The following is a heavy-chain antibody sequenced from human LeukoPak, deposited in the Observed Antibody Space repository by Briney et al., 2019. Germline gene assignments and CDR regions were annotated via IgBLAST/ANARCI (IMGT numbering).Heavy chain of an antibody. CDR1: GFTVSSNY. CDR2: IYSGGST. J-gene: IGHJ4*02. D-gene: IGHD3-22*01. V-gene: IGHV3-66*01. Sequence: GGSLRLSCAASGFTVSSNYMSWVRQAPGKGLEWVSVIYSGGSTYYADSVKGRFTISRDNSKNTLYLQMNSLRAEDTAVYYCAKDLTPLYYYDSSGYYADFDYWGQGTLVTVSS. CDR3: AKDLTPLYYYDSSGYYADFDY.